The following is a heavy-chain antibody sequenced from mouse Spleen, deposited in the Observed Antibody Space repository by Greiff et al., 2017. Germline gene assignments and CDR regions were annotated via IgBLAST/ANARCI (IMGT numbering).Heavy chain of an antibody. CDR2: IHPNSGST. V-gene: IGHV1-64*01. CDR3: ARFGNLWYFDV. J-gene: IGHJ1*01. D-gene: IGHD2-1*01. Sequence: VKLQESGAELVKPGASVKLSCKASGYTFTSYWMHWVKQRPGQGLEWIGMIHPNSGSTNYNEKFKSKATLTVDKSSSTAYMQLSSLTSEDSAVYYCARFGNLWYFDVWGAGTTVTVSS. CDR1: GYTFTSYW.